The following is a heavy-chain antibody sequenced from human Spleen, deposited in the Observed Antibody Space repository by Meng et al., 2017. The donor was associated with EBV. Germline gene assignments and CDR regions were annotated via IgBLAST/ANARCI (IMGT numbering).Heavy chain of an antibody. CDR3: ARDSPVSHFDF. CDR2: ISYTGNT. D-gene: IGHD3-22*01. J-gene: IGHJ4*02. V-gene: IGHV4-30-4*01. Sequence: QAQLQQSGPGLVKASQTLSLSCAVSGDSFGSGGYYWTWIRQPPGKGLEWIGYISYTGNTDYNPSLKSRVTMSVDTSGNRFSLNLSSVTAADTAVYYCARDSPVSHFDFWGQGTLVTVSS. CDR1: GDSFGSGGYY.